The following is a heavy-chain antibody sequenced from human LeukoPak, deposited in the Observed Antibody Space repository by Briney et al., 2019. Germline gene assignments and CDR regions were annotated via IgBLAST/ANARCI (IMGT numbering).Heavy chain of an antibody. CDR2: IYYSGST. V-gene: IGHV4-31*11. J-gene: IGHJ4*02. D-gene: IGHD3-22*01. Sequence: SETLSLTCAVSGGSISSGGYYWSWIRQHPGKGLEWIGYIYYSGSTYYNPSLKSRVTISVDTSKNQFSLKLSSVTAADTAVYYCARGQYYYDSSGYYTNEVCFDYWGQGTLVTVSS. CDR3: ARGQYYYDSSGYYTNEVCFDY. CDR1: GGSISSGGYY.